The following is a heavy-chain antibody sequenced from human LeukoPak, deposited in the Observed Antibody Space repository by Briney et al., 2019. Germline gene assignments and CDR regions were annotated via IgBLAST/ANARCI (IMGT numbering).Heavy chain of an antibody. Sequence: SETLSLTCTVSGGSISGGSYHCSWIRQPAGKVLEWIGRIYTSGSTKYNPFLKSRVTISVDTSKNQFSLKVTSVTAADTAVYFCARGAYYYEFDRWVGYYYYMDVWGKGTTVTVSS. CDR2: IYTSGST. J-gene: IGHJ6*03. CDR3: ARGAYYYEFDRWVGYYYYMDV. V-gene: IGHV4-61*02. CDR1: GGSISGGSYH. D-gene: IGHD3-22*01.